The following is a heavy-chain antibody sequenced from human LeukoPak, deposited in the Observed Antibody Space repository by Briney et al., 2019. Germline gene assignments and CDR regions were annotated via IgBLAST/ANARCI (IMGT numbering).Heavy chain of an antibody. CDR3: ARVYDFWSGPPGY. J-gene: IGHJ4*02. CDR1: GGTFSSYA. Sequence: GASVKVSCKASGGTFSSYAIGWVRQAPGQGLEWMGWINPNSGGTNYAQRFQGRVTMTRDTSISTAYMELSRLRSDDTAVYYCARVYDFWSGPPGYWGQGTLVTVSS. CDR2: INPNSGGT. V-gene: IGHV1-2*02. D-gene: IGHD3-3*01.